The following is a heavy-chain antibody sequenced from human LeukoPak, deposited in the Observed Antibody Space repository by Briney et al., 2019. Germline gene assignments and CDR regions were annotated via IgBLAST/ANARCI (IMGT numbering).Heavy chain of an antibody. CDR1: GGSISSYY. V-gene: IGHV4-59*01. CDR2: IYYSGST. Sequence: PSETLSLTCTVSGGSISSYYWSWIRQPPGKGLEWIGYIYYSGSTNYNPSLKSRVTISVDTSKNQFSLKLSSVTAADTAVYYCARAADRKDFDYWGQGTLVTVSS. D-gene: IGHD1-14*01. J-gene: IGHJ4*02. CDR3: ARAADRKDFDY.